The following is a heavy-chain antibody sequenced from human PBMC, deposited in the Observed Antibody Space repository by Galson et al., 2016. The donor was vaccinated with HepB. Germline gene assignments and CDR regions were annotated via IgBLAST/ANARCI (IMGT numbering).Heavy chain of an antibody. V-gene: IGHV1-46*03. D-gene: IGHD4-17*01. CDR3: GRDLSPKDNGDYGYYYYHGMDV. CDR2: LNPSGGAT. Sequence: SVKVSCKASRYTFTSYYMHWVRQAPGQGLEWVGLLNPSGGATSYAQKFQGRVTMTSDTSTNTVYMEHSSLRSEDTAVYYCGRDLSPKDNGDYGYYYYHGMDVWGKGTTVTVSS. J-gene: IGHJ6*04. CDR1: RYTFTSYY.